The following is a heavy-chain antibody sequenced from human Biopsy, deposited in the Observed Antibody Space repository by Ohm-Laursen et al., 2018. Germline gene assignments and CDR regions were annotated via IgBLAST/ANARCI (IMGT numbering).Heavy chain of an antibody. Sequence: SVKVSCKVSGYTLTELSMHWGRQAPGRGLEWMGGFAPENGKTIYAQKFQGRVTVTEDTSTDTAYMELSSLRSEDTAVYYYAADINVWNVNYWGQGTQVTVSS. CDR2: FAPENGKT. CDR1: GYTLTELS. V-gene: IGHV1-24*01. CDR3: AADINVWNVNY. D-gene: IGHD1-1*01. J-gene: IGHJ4*02.